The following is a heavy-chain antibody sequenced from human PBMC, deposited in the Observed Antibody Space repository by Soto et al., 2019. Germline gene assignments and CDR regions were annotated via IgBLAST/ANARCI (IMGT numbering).Heavy chain of an antibody. CDR2: ISYDGSNK. D-gene: IGHD6-19*01. J-gene: IGHJ5*02. Sequence: GGSLRLSCAASGFTFSSYGMHSVRQAPGKGLEWVAAISYDGSNKYYADSVKGRFTISRDNSXXXXXXXXXXXXXXXXXXYYXXXGPPYRSGWLCGLWFDPXG. CDR3: XXGPPYRSGWLCGLWFDP. V-gene: IGHV3-30*03. CDR1: GFTFSSYG.